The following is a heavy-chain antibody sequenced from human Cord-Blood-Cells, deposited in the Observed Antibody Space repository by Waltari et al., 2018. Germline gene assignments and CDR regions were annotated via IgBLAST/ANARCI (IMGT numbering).Heavy chain of an antibody. CDR2: ISYDGSNK. CDR1: GFTFSSYA. V-gene: IGHV3-30*04. CDR3: ARGGYIAASPDY. Sequence: QVQLVESGGGVVQPGRSLRLSCAASGFTFSSYAMHWVRQAPGKGLEWVAVISYDGSNKYYADSVKGRFTISRDNSKNTLYLQMNSLRADDTAVYYCARGGYIAASPDYWGQGTLVTVSS. J-gene: IGHJ4*02. D-gene: IGHD6-6*01.